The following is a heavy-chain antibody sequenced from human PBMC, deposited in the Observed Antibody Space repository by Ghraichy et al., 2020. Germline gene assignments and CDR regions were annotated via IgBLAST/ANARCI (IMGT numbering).Heavy chain of an antibody. CDR1: GFTVTDNY. CDR3: ARGGNSYGHPLRNNLDV. V-gene: IGHV3-66*01. Sequence: GGSLRLSCAASGFTVTDNYIMWARLGSGRGLEWVSVIFAGGRKYTPDSVKGRFTGSREISKNTVDLHMDSLRVEDTAIYFCARGGNSYGHPLRNNLDVWGPGTTVTVS. J-gene: IGHJ6*02. D-gene: IGHD5-18*01. CDR2: IFAGGRK.